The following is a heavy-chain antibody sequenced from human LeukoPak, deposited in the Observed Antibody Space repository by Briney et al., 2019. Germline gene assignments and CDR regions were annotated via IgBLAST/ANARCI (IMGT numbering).Heavy chain of an antibody. CDR2: ITSTGSYI. CDR1: GFTFTSYS. J-gene: IGHJ6*02. Sequence: GGSLRLSCAASGFTFTSYSMNWVRQAPGKGLEWVSSITSTGSYINYADSVKGRFTIPRDNAKNSLFLQMNSLRAEDTAGYSCARDLGYCINRSCSGMDVWGQGTTVTVSS. V-gene: IGHV3-21*01. D-gene: IGHD2-8*01. CDR3: ARDLGYCINRSCSGMDV.